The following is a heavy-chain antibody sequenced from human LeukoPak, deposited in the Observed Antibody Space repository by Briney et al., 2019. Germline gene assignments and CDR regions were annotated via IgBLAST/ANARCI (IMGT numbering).Heavy chain of an antibody. V-gene: IGHV3-53*04. CDR2: IYSGGST. Sequence: PGGSLRLSCAASGFTVSSNYMSWVRQAPGKGLEWVSVIYSGGSTYYADSVKGRFTISRHNSKNTLYLQMNSLRAEDTAVYYCARAMYYYDSSGLGDNWFDPWGQGTLVTVSS. J-gene: IGHJ5*02. CDR1: GFTVSSNY. CDR3: ARAMYYYDSSGLGDNWFDP. D-gene: IGHD3-22*01.